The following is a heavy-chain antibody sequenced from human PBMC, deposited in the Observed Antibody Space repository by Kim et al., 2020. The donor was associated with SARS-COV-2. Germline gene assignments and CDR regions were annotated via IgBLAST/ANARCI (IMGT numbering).Heavy chain of an antibody. D-gene: IGHD6-19*01. CDR1: GGSVSSGSYY. Sequence: SETLSLTCTVSGGSVSSGSYYWSWIRQPPGKGLEWIGYIYYSGSTNYNPSLKSRVTISVDTSKNQFSLKLSSVTAADTAVYYCARGVWDSSGWYVYWGQGTLVPSPQ. CDR2: IYYSGST. CDR3: ARGVWDSSGWYVY. J-gene: IGHJ4*02. V-gene: IGHV4-61*01.